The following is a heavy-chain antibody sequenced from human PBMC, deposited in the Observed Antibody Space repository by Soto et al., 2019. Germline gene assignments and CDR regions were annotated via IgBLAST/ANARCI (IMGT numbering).Heavy chain of an antibody. D-gene: IGHD2-2*01. J-gene: IGHJ3*02. CDR2: IGAYKGNT. V-gene: IGHV1-18*01. CDR3: ARGLVPAAIPSAFDI. CDR1: GYTFTNYG. Sequence: ASVKVSCKASGYTFTNYGVSWVRQAPGQGLEWMGWIGAYKGNTNYAQKLQGRVTMTTDTSTSTAYMELRSLRSDDTAVYYCARGLVPAAIPSAFDIWGQGTMVTVSS.